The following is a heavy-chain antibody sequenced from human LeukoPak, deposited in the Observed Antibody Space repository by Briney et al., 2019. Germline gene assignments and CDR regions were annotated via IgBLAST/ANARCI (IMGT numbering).Heavy chain of an antibody. V-gene: IGHV4-61*02. Sequence: KSSETLSLTCAVSGGSISSGSYYWSWIRQPAGKGLEWIGRIYTSGSTNYNPSLKSRVTISVDTSKNQFSLKLSSVTAADTAVYYCARGRRSSSLGYWGQGTLVTVSS. CDR3: ARGRRSSSLGY. CDR1: GGSISSGSYY. D-gene: IGHD6-6*01. CDR2: IYTSGST. J-gene: IGHJ4*02.